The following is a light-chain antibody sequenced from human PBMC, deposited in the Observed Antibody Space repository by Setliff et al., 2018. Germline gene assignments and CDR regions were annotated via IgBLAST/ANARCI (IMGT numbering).Light chain of an antibody. CDR1: SNDVGGYNY. CDR2: AVT. V-gene: IGLV2-14*03. J-gene: IGLJ1*01. Sequence: QSALAQPASVSGSLGQSITISCTGTSNDVGGYNYASWYKQHPGEAPQLMIYAVTKRPSGVSNRFSGSKSGKAASLTISGLQAEDEADYYCCSYVRGSAYVFGTGTKVT. CDR3: CSYVRGSAYV.